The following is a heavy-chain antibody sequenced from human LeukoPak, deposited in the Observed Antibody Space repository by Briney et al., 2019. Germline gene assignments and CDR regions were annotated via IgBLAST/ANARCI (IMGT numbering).Heavy chain of an antibody. CDR2: IYYTGST. V-gene: IGHV4-59*07. Sequence: SDTLSLTCSVWGGPLSRYYWSWLRQPPGKGRVGIGYIYYTGSTNYNPSLQSRVPISVATSKNRFSLNLSSATAADTAVHYCATSAGDGDNWFDPWGQGTLVTASS. D-gene: IGHD4-17*01. CDR1: GGPLSRYY. J-gene: IGHJ5*02. CDR3: ATSAGDGDNWFDP.